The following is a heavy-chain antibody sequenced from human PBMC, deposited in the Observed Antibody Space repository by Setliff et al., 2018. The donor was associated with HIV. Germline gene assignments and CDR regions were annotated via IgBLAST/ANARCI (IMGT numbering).Heavy chain of an antibody. V-gene: IGHV4-39*02. CDR3: AREGDGIDF. J-gene: IGHJ4*02. CDR2: IHYTGNT. D-gene: IGHD2-21*02. Sequence: SETLSLTCTVSGGSISTSRHYWGWIRQPPGKGLEWIGTIHYTGNTYHNPSLKSRVTISVEASKNQISLKLTAVTAADSAVYYCAREGDGIDFWGQGTLVTVSS. CDR1: GGSISTSRHY.